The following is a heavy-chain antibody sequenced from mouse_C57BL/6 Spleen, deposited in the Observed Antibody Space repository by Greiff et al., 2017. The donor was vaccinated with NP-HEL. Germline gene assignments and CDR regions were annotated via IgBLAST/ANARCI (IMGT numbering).Heavy chain of an antibody. Sequence: QVQLQQSGAELVRPGASVTLSCKASGYTFTDYEMHWVKQTPVHGLEWIGAIDPETGGTAYNQKFKGKATLTADKSSSTAYMELRSLTSEDSAVYYCTRNWDVAWFADWGQGTTVTVSA. CDR1: GYTFTDYE. CDR3: TRNWDVAWFAD. V-gene: IGHV1-15*01. D-gene: IGHD4-1*01. J-gene: IGHJ3*01. CDR2: IDPETGGT.